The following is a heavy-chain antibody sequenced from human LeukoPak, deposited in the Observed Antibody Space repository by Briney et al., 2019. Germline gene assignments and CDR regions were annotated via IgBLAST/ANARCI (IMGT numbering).Heavy chain of an antibody. CDR2: ISGSGGST. V-gene: IGHV3-23*01. CDR1: GFTFSSYA. J-gene: IGHJ2*01. CDR3: ARDPVRVTTDWYFDL. D-gene: IGHD4-17*01. Sequence: GGSRRLSCAASGFTFSSYAMSWVRQAPGKGLEWVSAISGSGGSTYYADSVRGRFTISRDNSKNTLYLQMNSLRAEDTAVYYCARDPVRVTTDWYFDLWGRGTLVTVSS.